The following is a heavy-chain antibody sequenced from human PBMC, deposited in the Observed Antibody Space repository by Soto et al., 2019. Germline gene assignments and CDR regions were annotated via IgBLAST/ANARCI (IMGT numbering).Heavy chain of an antibody. V-gene: IGHV1-69*12. D-gene: IGHD3-22*01. CDR1: VSTFSTYA. Sequence: QVQLVQSGAEVKKPESSVKVSCKAPVSTFSTYAISWVRQAPGQGLALMGGIIPMLCKANYDQRFQDRVTITADESTNTFYMELSSLRSEDTAVYFCASVIQMCIRRLHTGYSGWGQGTLVTVSS. J-gene: IGHJ4*02. CDR2: IIPMLCKA. CDR3: ASVIQMCIRRLHTGYSG.